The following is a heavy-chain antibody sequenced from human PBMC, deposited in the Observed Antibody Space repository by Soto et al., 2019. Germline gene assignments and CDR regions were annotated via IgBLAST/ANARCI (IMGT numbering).Heavy chain of an antibody. V-gene: IGHV4-34*01. D-gene: IGHD6-13*01. Sequence: SETLSLTCAVYGGSFSGYYWSWIRQPPGKGLEWIGEINHSGSTNYNPSLKSRATISVDTSKNQFSLKLSSVTAADTAVYYCARGTYSSSRYYYYYGMDVWGQGTTVTVSS. CDR1: GGSFSGYY. CDR3: ARGTYSSSRYYYYYGMDV. J-gene: IGHJ6*02. CDR2: INHSGST.